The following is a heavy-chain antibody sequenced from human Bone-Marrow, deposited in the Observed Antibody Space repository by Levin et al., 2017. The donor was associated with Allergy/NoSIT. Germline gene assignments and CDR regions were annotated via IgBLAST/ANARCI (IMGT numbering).Heavy chain of an antibody. V-gene: IGHV4-59*08. J-gene: IGHJ4*02. CDR3: ERIRVEVPIVDYFDH. D-gene: IGHD2-15*01. CDR2: ISYSGIT. CDR1: GGSISSHY. Sequence: SETLSLTCTVSGGSISSHYWSWVRQPPGKGLEYIGYISYSGITNYNPSLKIRLTISKDTSTNQCYLQLTSVTAAETAGYFCERIRVEVPIVDYFDHWGQGTLITVSS.